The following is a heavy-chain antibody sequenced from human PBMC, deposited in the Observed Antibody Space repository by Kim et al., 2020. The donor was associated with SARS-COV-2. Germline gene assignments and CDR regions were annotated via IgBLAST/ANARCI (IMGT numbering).Heavy chain of an antibody. CDR1: GYTFTSYA. CDR2: INAGNGNT. CDR3: ARIIPRIVRGVTVDYYYGMGV. V-gene: IGHV1-3*01. J-gene: IGHJ6*01. D-gene: IGHD3-10*01. Sequence: ASVKVSCKASGYTFTSYAMHWVRQAPGQRLEWMGWINAGNGNTKYSQKFQGRVTITRDTSASTAYMELSSLRSEDTAVYYCARIIPRIVRGVTVDYYYGMGVWGQGTTVTVSS.